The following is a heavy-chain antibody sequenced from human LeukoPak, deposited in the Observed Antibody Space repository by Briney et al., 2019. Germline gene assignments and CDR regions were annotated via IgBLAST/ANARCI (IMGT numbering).Heavy chain of an antibody. V-gene: IGHV3-23*01. J-gene: IGHJ4*02. CDR3: AKDRDDSSGYNPLADY. Sequence: PGGSLRLSCAASGFTFGSYAMSWVRQAPGKGLEWVSAISGSGGSTYYADSVKGRFTISRDNSKNTLYLQMNSLRAEDTAVYYCAKDRDDSSGYNPLADYWGQGTLVTVSS. D-gene: IGHD3-22*01. CDR2: ISGSGGST. CDR1: GFTFGSYA.